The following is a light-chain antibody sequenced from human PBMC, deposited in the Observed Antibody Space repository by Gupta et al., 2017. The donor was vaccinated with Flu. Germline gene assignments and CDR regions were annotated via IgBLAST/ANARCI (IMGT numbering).Light chain of an antibody. J-gene: IGKJ3*01. CDR2: DAS. CDR3: QQYDHLPFT. CDR1: QDIANH. V-gene: IGKV1-33*01. Sequence: DVHITQSPSSLSASVGDRVTITCQTNQDIANHLNWYQQKPGKAPQLLIYDASDLQAGVPSRFSGSGSGTHFTLSISSLQPGDIATYFCQQYDHLPFTFGPGTKVNLK.